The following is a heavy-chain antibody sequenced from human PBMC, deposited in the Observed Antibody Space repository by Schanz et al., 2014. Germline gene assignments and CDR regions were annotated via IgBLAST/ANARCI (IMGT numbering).Heavy chain of an antibody. V-gene: IGHV3-48*01. CDR1: GITFSSHS. Sequence: VQLVDSGGGLVKPGGSLRLSCAASGITFSSHSFNWVRQAPGKGLEWISYITYNGGTIYYADSVKGRFTISRDNAKNSLYLEMNSLRAEDTALYYCARDRRNADLDYWGQGTLVTVSS. J-gene: IGHJ4*02. CDR3: ARDRRNADLDY. D-gene: IGHD1-1*01. CDR2: ITYNGGTI.